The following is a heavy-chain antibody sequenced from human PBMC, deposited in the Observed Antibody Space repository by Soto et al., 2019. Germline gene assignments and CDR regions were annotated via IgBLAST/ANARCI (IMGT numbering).Heavy chain of an antibody. CDR2: MYSSGSA. CDR3: ARPGSSGSLTYYFDY. D-gene: IGHD6-6*01. V-gene: IGHV4-59*08. CDR1: GGSISSYY. Sequence: SETLSLTCSVSGGSISSYYWSWFRHPPGKGLEWIGYMYSSGSANYNPSLKSRVTISVDTSKNQFSLKLSSVTAADTAVYYCARPGSSGSLTYYFDYWGQGTLVTVSS. J-gene: IGHJ4*02.